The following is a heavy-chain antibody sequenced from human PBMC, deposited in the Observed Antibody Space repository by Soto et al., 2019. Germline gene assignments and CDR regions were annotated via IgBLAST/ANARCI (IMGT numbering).Heavy chain of an antibody. D-gene: IGHD3-22*01. CDR3: ARDYDSSGYPRYYFDY. CDR1: GFTFSSYG. Sequence: QVQLVESGGGVVQPGRSLRLSCAASGFTFSSYGMHWVRQAPGKGLEWVAVIWYDGSNKYYADSVKGRFTISRDNSKNTMYLQKNSLRAEDTAVYYCARDYDSSGYPRYYFDYWGQGTLGTVSS. V-gene: IGHV3-33*01. CDR2: IWYDGSNK. J-gene: IGHJ4*02.